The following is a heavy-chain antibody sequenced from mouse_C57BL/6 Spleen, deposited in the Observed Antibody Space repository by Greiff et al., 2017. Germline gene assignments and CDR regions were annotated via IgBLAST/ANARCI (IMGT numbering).Heavy chain of an antibody. D-gene: IGHD3-2*02. CDR3: ARGDQATLYAMGY. CDR1: GYTFTSYT. Sequence: VQLQESGAELARPGASVKMSCKASGYTFTSYTMHWVKQRPGQGLEWIGYINPSSGYTKYNQKFKDKATLTADKSSSTAYMRLSSLTSEDSAVYFCARGDQATLYAMGYWVSRTSVTVSS. J-gene: IGHJ4*01. V-gene: IGHV1-4*01. CDR2: INPSSGYT.